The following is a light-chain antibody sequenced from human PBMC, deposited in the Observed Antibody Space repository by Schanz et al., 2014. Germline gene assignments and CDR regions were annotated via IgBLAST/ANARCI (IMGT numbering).Light chain of an antibody. V-gene: IGLV3-1*01. CDR2: QNN. J-gene: IGLJ2*01. CDR3: QAWDSGTVVV. Sequence: SYELTQPPSVSVSPGQTASITCSGDKLGDKYACWYQQKPGQSPVLVIYQNNKRPSGIPERFSGSNSGNTATLTISGTQTMDEADYYCQAWDSGTVVVFGGGTKLTVL. CDR1: KLGDKY.